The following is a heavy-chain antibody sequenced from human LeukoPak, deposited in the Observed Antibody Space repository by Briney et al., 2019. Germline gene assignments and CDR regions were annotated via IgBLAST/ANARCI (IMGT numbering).Heavy chain of an antibody. V-gene: IGHV1-18*01. CDR2: ISAYNGNT. CDR1: GYTFTSYG. CDR3: ARMVMITFGGVIVTPSDY. D-gene: IGHD3-16*02. Sequence: ASVKASCKASGYTFTSYGISWVRQAPGQGLEWMGWISAYNGNTNYAQKLQGRVTMTTDTSTSTAYMELRSLRSDDTAVYYCARMVMITFGGVIVTPSDYWGQGTLVTVSS. J-gene: IGHJ4*02.